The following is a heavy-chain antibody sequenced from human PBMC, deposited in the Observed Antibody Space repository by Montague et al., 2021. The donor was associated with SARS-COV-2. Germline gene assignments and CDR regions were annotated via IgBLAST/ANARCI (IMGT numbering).Heavy chain of an antibody. D-gene: IGHD5-24*01. J-gene: IGHJ4*03. CDR1: GGSFSGYY. CDR2: IYHSGST. V-gene: IGHV4-34*01. Sequence: SETLSLTCTVYGGSFSGYYWSWIRQPPGKGLEWIGEIYHSGSTNYNPSLKSRVTISVDTSKNQFSLKLSSVTAADTAVYYCARGSAGCNCLLDHEFDYWGQGTMVTVSS. CDR3: ARGSAGCNCLLDHEFDY.